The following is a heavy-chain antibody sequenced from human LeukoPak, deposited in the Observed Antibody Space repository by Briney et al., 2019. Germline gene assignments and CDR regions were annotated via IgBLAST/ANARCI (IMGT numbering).Heavy chain of an antibody. J-gene: IGHJ3*02. CDR1: GGTFSSYA. CDR3: ARDNGYSSSSVALFGAFDI. V-gene: IGHV1-69*06. D-gene: IGHD6-6*01. Sequence: ASVKVSCKASGGTFSSYAISWVRQAPGQGLEWMGGIIPIFGTANYAQKFQGRVTITADKSTSTAYMELSSLRSEDTAVYYCARDNGYSSSSVALFGAFDIWGQGTMVTVSS. CDR2: IIPIFGTA.